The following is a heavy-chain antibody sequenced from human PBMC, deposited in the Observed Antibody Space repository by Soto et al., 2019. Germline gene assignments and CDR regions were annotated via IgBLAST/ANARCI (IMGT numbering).Heavy chain of an antibody. D-gene: IGHD4-17*01. Sequence: GGSLRLSCAASGFTFSNYAMTWARQAPGKGLEWVSSLLRSGSTTYYADSVKGRFTISSDKSANSLYLQMDSLRAEDTAVYYCAKGAVSGDGVWLLDSWGQGTAVTVSS. CDR1: GFTFSNYA. J-gene: IGHJ5*02. CDR2: LLRSGSTT. V-gene: IGHV3-23*01. CDR3: AKGAVSGDGVWLLDS.